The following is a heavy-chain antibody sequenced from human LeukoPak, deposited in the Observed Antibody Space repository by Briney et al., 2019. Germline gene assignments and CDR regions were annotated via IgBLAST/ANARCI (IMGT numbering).Heavy chain of an antibody. V-gene: IGHV1-8*01. CDR2: MNPNNGNT. CDR1: GFTFTSYD. D-gene: IGHD2-2*02. CDR3: VRDGEGAAISVNYWSDP. J-gene: IGHJ5*02. Sequence: ASVTVSCKASGFTFTSYDINWVRQASGQGLEWMGWMNPNNGNTGYAQKFQGRVTMTRDTSISTAYMELRGLRSEDTAVYYCVRDGEGAAISVNYWSDPWGQGTLVTVSS.